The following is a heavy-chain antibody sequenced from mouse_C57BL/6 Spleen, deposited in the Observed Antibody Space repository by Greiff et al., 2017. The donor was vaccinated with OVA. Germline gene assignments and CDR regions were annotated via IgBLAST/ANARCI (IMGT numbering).Heavy chain of an antibody. Sequence: VQLQQPGTELVRPGSSVKLSCKASGYTFTSYWMHWVKQRPIQGLEWIGNIDPSDSDTHYNQKFKDKATLTVDKSSSTAYMQLSSLTSEDSAVYYGARYYGSDDGCSWFAYWGQGTLVTVSA. V-gene: IGHV1-52*01. CDR3: ARYYGSDDGCSWFAY. CDR1: GYTFTSYW. CDR2: IDPSDSDT. J-gene: IGHJ3*01. D-gene: IGHD2-3*01.